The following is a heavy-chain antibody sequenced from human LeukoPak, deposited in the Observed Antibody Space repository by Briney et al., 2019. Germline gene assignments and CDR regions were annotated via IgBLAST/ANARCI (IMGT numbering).Heavy chain of an antibody. CDR3: ASLYFDY. CDR1: GGSFSGYY. CDR2: INHSGST. V-gene: IGHV4-34*01. J-gene: IGHJ4*02. Sequence: LETLSLTCAVYGGSFSGYYWSWIRQPPGKGLEWIGEINHSGSTNYNPSLKSRVTISVDTSKNQFSLKLSSVTAADTAVYYCASLYFDYWGQGTLVTVSS.